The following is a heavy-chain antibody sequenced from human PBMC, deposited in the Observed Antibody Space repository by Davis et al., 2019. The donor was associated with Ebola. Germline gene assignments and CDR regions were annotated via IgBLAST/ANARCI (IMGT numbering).Heavy chain of an antibody. Sequence: GGSLRLPCAASGFTFRDYTVNWVRQPPGKGLEWVPSISTTSEYIYYSDSAKGRFTISRDNAKNSLYLQMNSLRAEDTAVYYCVRDQEGIVVTFDYWGQGTLVTVSS. CDR1: GFTFRDYT. J-gene: IGHJ4*02. D-gene: IGHD2-15*01. V-gene: IGHV3-21*01. CDR2: ISTTSEYI. CDR3: VRDQEGIVVTFDY.